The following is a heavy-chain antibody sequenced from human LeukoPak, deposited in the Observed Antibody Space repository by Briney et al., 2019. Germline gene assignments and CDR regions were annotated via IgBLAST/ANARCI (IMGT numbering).Heavy chain of an antibody. D-gene: IGHD6-13*01. J-gene: IGHJ4*02. CDR1: GFTFSSYG. CDR2: ISYDGSNK. V-gene: IGHV3-30*03. Sequence: GGSLRLSCAASGFTFSSYGMHWVRQAPGKGLEWVAVISYDGSNKYYADSVKGRFTISRDNSKNTLYLQMNSLRAEDTAVYYCARDARGRAAGQADYWGQGTLVTVSS. CDR3: ARDARGRAAGQADY.